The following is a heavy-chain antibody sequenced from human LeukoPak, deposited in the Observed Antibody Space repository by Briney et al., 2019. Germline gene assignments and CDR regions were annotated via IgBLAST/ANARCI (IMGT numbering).Heavy chain of an antibody. CDR2: MNPNSGNT. CDR1: GYTFTSYD. Sequence: GASVTVSCKASGYTFTSYDINWVRQATGQGLEWMGWMNPNSGNTGYAQKFQGRVTMTRNTSISTAYMELSSLRPEDTAVYYCARGIRTYYYDSSGYYYDYWGQGTLVTVSS. D-gene: IGHD3-22*01. J-gene: IGHJ4*02. CDR3: ARGIRTYYYDSSGYYYDY. V-gene: IGHV1-8*02.